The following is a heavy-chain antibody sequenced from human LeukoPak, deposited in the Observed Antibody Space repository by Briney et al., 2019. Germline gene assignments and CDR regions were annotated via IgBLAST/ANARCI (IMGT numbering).Heavy chain of an antibody. V-gene: IGHV1-2*02. D-gene: IGHD2-8*02. Sequence: ASVKVSCKASGYTFTGYFMHWVRQAPGQGLEWMGWINPNSGGTNYAQKFQGRVTMTRDTSISTAYMELSSLRSDDTAVYYCAREVLAKNYGMDVWGEGTTVTVSS. J-gene: IGHJ6*04. CDR1: GYTFTGYF. CDR3: AREVLAKNYGMDV. CDR2: INPNSGGT.